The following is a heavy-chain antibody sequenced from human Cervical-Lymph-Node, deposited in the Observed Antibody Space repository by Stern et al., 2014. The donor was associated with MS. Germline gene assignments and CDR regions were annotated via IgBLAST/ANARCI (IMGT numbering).Heavy chain of an antibody. CDR3: TRDIGGAATGFDF. CDR2: ISPSSGTT. CDR1: GYTLSNHY. D-gene: IGHD4/OR15-4a*01. Sequence: QMQLVQSGAAVKKPGTSVQVSCKASGYTLSNHYIHLVRQAPGQGLEWLGIISPSSGTTTFAQKFQGRLTMTRDTSTSTFYMDLSSLKSEDTAVYFCTRDIGGAATGFDFWGQGTLVTVSS. J-gene: IGHJ4*02. V-gene: IGHV1-46*01.